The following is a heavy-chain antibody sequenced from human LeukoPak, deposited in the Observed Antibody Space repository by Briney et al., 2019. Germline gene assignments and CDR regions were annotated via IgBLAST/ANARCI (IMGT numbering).Heavy chain of an antibody. CDR1: GFTFSSYA. V-gene: IGHV3-23*01. D-gene: IGHD6-13*01. J-gene: IGHJ3*02. CDR2: ISGSGGST. Sequence: GGSLRLSCAASGFTFSSYAMSWVRQAPGKGLDWVSAISGSGGSTYYADSLKGRFTISRDNSKNTLYLQMNSLRAKDTAVYYCANQGGHVGIAAAASYAFDIWGQGTMVTVSS. CDR3: ANQGGHVGIAAAASYAFDI.